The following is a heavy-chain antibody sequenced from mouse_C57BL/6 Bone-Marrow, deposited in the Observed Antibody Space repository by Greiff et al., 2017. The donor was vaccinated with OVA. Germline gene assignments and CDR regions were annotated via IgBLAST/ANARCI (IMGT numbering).Heavy chain of an antibody. J-gene: IGHJ2*01. D-gene: IGHD1-1*01. CDR3: ARPYYYGSSYYFDY. V-gene: IGHV1-52*01. CDR1: GYTFTSYW. CDR2: IDPSDSET. Sequence: QVQLQQPGAELVKPGASVKVSCKASGYTFTSYWMHWVKQRPGQGLEWIGNIDPSDSETHYNQKFKDKATLTVDKSSSTAYMQLSSLTSEDSAVYYCARPYYYGSSYYFDYWGQGTTLTVSS.